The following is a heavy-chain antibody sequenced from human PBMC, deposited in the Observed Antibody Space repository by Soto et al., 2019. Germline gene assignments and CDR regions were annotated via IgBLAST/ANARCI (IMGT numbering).Heavy chain of an antibody. V-gene: IGHV3-33*01. D-gene: IGHD4-17*01. Sequence: QVQLVESGGGVVQPGRSLRLSCAASGFTFSSYGMHWVRQAPGKGLEWVAVIWYDGSNKYYADSVKGRFTISRDNSKNTXXLXMXNLRAEDTAVYYCARDRTDYTTVVTPWVYYYYGMDVWGQGTTVTVSS. J-gene: IGHJ6*02. CDR2: IWYDGSNK. CDR3: ARDRTDYTTVVTPWVYYYYGMDV. CDR1: GFTFSSYG.